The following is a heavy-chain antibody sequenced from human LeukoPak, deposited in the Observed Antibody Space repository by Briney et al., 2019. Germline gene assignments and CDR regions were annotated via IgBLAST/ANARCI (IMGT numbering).Heavy chain of an antibody. CDR3: ARDREGYFDY. Sequence: GGSLRLSCAASGFTFSSCWMHWVRQAPGKGRVWVSRINSDGSSTRYADSVKGRFTISRDNAKNTLYLQMNSLRAEDTAVYYCARDREGYFDYWGQGTLVTVSS. J-gene: IGHJ4*02. V-gene: IGHV3-74*01. CDR2: INSDGSST. CDR1: GFTFSSCW. D-gene: IGHD1-26*01.